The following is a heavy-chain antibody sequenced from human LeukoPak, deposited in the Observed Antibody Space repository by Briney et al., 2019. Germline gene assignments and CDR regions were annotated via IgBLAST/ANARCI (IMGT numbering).Heavy chain of an antibody. D-gene: IGHD1-26*01. CDR2: ISSNGGST. V-gene: IGHV3-64*01. J-gene: IGHJ4*02. CDR1: GFTFSSYA. Sequence: GGSLRLSCAASGFTFSSYAMRWVRQAPGKGLEYVSAISSNGGSTYYANSVKGRFTISRDNSKNTLYLQMGSLRAEDMAVYYCARALPPWELQSLDYWGQGTLVTVSS. CDR3: ARALPPWELQSLDY.